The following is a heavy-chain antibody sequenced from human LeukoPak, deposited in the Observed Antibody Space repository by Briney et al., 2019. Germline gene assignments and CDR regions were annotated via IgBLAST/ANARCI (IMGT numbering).Heavy chain of an antibody. D-gene: IGHD4-17*01. CDR3: ARLPTSVTDPRG. V-gene: IGHV3-30*03. CDR2: ISYDGSNN. Sequence: GGSLRLSCAASGFTFSSYGMHWVRQAPGKGLEWVAVISYDGSNNNYADSVEGRFTISRDNSKNTLYLQMNSLRAEDTAVYFCARLPTSVTDPRGWGHGTMVTVSS. CDR1: GFTFSSYG. J-gene: IGHJ3*01.